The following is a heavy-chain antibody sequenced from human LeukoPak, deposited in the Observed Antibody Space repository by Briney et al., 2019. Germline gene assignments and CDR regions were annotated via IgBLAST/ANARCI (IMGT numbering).Heavy chain of an antibody. J-gene: IGHJ3*02. CDR1: GGSISSGGYS. CDR2: IYHSGST. V-gene: IGHV4-30-2*01. D-gene: IGHD3-10*01. CDR3: AASYYYGSGSAVDAFDI. Sequence: SETLSLTCAVSGGSISSGGYSWSWIRQPPGKGLEWIGYIYHSGSTYYNPSLKSRVTISVDRSKNQFSLKLSPVTAADTAVYYCAASYYYGSGSAVDAFDIWGQGTMVTVSS.